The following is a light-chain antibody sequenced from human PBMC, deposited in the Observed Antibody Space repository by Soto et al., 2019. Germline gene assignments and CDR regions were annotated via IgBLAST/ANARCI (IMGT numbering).Light chain of an antibody. CDR3: NSYTGSGTV. CDR1: SNDVGGYTY. CDR2: DVS. V-gene: IGLV2-14*01. Sequence: QSVLTQPASVSGSPGQSITISCTGTSNDVGGYTYVSWYQQHPGKAPKLVIYDVSNRPSGVSDRFSGSKSGNTASLTISGLQAEDEADYYCNSYTGSGTVFGGGTKLTVL. J-gene: IGLJ2*01.